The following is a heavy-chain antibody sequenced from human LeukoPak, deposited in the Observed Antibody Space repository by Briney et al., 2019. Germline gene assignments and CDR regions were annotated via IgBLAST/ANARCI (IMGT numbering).Heavy chain of an antibody. V-gene: IGHV4-4*07. CDR1: GGPVSSYY. CDR2: IYPSGTT. J-gene: IGHJ4*02. CDR3: ADDYGD. Sequence: SETLSLTCSVSGGPVSSYYWSWIRQPAGKGLEWIGRIYPSGTTHYNPSLRSRVTMSVDTSKNEFSLKLTSVTAADTAVYYCADDYGDWGQGTLVTVSS. D-gene: IGHD4-17*01.